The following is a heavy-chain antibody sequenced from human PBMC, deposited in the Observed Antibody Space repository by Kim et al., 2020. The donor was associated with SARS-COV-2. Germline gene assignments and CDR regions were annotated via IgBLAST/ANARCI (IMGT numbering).Heavy chain of an antibody. CDR3: ARLEWELLWAFDY. D-gene: IGHD1-26*01. Sequence: RSRPSFQSQVTIPADKSISTAYLQWSSLKASDTAMYYCARLEWELLWAFDYWGQGTLVTVSS. V-gene: IGHV5-51*01. J-gene: IGHJ4*02.